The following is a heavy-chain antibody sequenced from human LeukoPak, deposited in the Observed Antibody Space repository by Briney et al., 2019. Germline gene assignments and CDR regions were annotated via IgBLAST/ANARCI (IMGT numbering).Heavy chain of an antibody. J-gene: IGHJ4*02. CDR2: ISRSRSSI. CDR1: GFTFSSYS. Sequence: GGSLRLSCAPSGFTFSSYSMNWVRQATGKGLWGVSSISRSRSSIYYANSVKGGCTISRENAKNSLYLQMSSLRADDMAVYYCARANYWGQETLVTVSS. CDR3: ARANY. V-gene: IGHV3-21*01.